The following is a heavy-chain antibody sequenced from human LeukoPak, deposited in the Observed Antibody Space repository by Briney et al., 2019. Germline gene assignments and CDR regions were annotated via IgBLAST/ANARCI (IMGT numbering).Heavy chain of an antibody. J-gene: IGHJ4*02. V-gene: IGHV1-2*02. CDR3: ARVNGGNSYDFDY. Sequence: APVKVSCKASGYTFTTYYMHWVRQAPGQGLEWMGWINGNTGVTHYAQKFQGRVTMTRDTSITTAYMELSSLRSDDTAVYYCARVNGGNSYDFDYWGQGTLVTVSS. CDR1: GYTFTTYY. CDR2: INGNTGVT. D-gene: IGHD4-23*01.